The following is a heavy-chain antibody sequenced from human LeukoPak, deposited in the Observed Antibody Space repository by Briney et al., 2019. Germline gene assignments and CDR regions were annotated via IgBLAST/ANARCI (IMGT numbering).Heavy chain of an antibody. V-gene: IGHV3-74*01. CDR2: INSDGSST. CDR1: GFTFSSYW. D-gene: IGHD2-15*01. CDR3: ARDPRRWWEPLDY. Sequence: GGSLRLSCAASGFTFSSYWMHWVRQAPGKGLVWVSRINSDGSSTSYAASVKGRFTISRDNSKNTLYLQMNSLRAEDTAVYYCARDPRRWWEPLDYWGQGTLVTVSS. J-gene: IGHJ4*02.